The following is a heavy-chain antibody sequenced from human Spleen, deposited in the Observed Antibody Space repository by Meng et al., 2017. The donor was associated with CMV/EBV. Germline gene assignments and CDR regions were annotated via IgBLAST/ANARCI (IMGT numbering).Heavy chain of an antibody. J-gene: IGHJ4*02. V-gene: IGHV2-5*02. Sequence: TLKEAGPTLVKPTQPLTLTGTFSGFSLSTSGVGVGWIRQPPGKALEWLALIYWDDDKRYSPSLKSRLTITKDTSKNQVVLTMTNMDPVDTATYYCAHRRITMVRGVITFDYWGQGTLVTVSS. CDR3: AHRRITMVRGVITFDY. CDR2: IYWDDDK. CDR1: GFSLSTSGVG. D-gene: IGHD3-10*01.